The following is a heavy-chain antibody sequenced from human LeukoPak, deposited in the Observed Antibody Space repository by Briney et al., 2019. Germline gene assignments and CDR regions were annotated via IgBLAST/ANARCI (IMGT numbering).Heavy chain of an antibody. CDR1: GFTFSSYE. V-gene: IGHV3-48*03. CDR3: ARALAYSYGSMDY. J-gene: IGHJ4*02. D-gene: IGHD5-18*01. CDR2: ISSSGSTI. Sequence: TGGSLRLSCAASGFTFSSYEMNWVRQAPGKGLEWVSYISSSGSTIYYADSVKGRFTISRDNAKNSLYLQMNSLRAEDTAVYYCARALAYSYGSMDYWGQGTLVTVSS.